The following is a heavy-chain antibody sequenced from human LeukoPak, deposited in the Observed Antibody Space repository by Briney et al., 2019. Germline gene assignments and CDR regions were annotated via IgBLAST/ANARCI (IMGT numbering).Heavy chain of an antibody. Sequence: GGSLRLSCAASGFTFSSYSMNWVRQAPGKGLEWVSSISSSSSYIYYADSVKGRFTISRDNAKNSLYLQMNSLRAEDTAVYYCARDYSVYDYSFDYWGQGTLVTVSS. CDR3: ARDYSVYDYSFDY. CDR1: GFTFSSYS. D-gene: IGHD5/OR15-5a*01. CDR2: ISSSSSYI. J-gene: IGHJ4*02. V-gene: IGHV3-21*01.